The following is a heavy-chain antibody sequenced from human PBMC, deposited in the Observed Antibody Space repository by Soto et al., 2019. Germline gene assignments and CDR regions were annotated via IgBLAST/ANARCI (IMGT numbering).Heavy chain of an antibody. V-gene: IGHV4-39*01. D-gene: IGHD6-6*01. Sequence: PSETLSLTCTVSGGSISSSSYYWGWIRQPPGKGLKWIGSIYYSGSTYYNPSLKSRVTISVDTSKNQFSLKLSSVTAADTAVYYCASSSIAASLDVWGKGTTVTVSS. CDR3: ASSSIAASLDV. CDR1: GGSISSSSYY. J-gene: IGHJ6*04. CDR2: IYYSGST.